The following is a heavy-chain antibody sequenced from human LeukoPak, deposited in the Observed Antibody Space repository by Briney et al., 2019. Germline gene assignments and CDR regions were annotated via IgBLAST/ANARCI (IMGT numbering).Heavy chain of an antibody. CDR2: ISSSSSYI. CDR3: ARVLGYSGYDLVDY. V-gene: IGHV3-21*01. D-gene: IGHD5-12*01. J-gene: IGHJ4*02. CDR1: GFTFSSCS. Sequence: GGSLRLSCAASGFTFSSCSMNWVRQAPGKGLEWVSSISSSSSYIYYADSVKGRFTISRDNAKNSLYLQMNSLRAEDTAGYYCARVLGYSGYDLVDYWGQGTLVTVSS.